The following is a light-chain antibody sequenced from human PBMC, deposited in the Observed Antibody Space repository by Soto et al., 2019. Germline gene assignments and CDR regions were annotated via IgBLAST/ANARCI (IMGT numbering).Light chain of an antibody. CDR3: QQRSNWQIT. CDR1: QSVRTN. J-gene: IGKJ5*01. V-gene: IGKV3D-15*01. Sequence: MMTQFPDTVSVTPGETVTLPCGASQSVRTNLAWYQQRPGQAPRLLIHYSSTRATDIPARFSGSGSGTNFTIAISSLHSEDGEVYYCQQRSNWQITFGQGTRLEIK. CDR2: YSS.